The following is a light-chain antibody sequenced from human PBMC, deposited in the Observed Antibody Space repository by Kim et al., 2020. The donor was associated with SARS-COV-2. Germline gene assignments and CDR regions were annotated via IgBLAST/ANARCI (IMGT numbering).Light chain of an antibody. CDR3: QTWVTGQGYV. V-gene: IGLV4-69*01. Sequence: QLVLTQSPSASASLGASVKLTCTLSSGHSNYAIAWHQQQPEKGPRYLMKVNSDGSHRKGDGIPDRFSGSSSGAERYLTISSLQSEDEADYYCQTWVTGQGYVFATGTKVTVL. J-gene: IGLJ1*01. CDR2: VNSDGSH. CDR1: SGHSNYA.